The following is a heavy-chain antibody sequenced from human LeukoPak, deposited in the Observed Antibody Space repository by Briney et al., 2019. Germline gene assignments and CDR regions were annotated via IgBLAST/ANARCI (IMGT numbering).Heavy chain of an antibody. J-gene: IGHJ4*02. CDR2: IYYSGST. CDR3: ARVDGRGEYYFDY. V-gene: IGHV4-59*01. Sequence: SVTLSLTCTVSGGSISSYYWSWIRQPPGKGLEWIGYIYYSGSTNYNPSLKSRVTISVDTSKNQFSLKLSSVTAADTAVYYCARVDGRGEYYFDYWGQGTLVTVSS. D-gene: IGHD3-16*01. CDR1: GGSISSYY.